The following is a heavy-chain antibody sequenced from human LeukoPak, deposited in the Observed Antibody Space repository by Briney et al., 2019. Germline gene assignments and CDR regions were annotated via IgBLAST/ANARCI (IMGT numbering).Heavy chain of an antibody. V-gene: IGHV4-34*01. J-gene: IGHJ4*02. D-gene: IGHD3-3*01. CDR2: INHSGSS. CDR1: GGPFSGYY. CDR3: ARGSVRDFWSGYYPFDY. Sequence: PSETLSLTCAVYGGPFSGYYWSWIRQPPGKGREGVGEINHSGSSNYNPSLKSRITKYVGPSKKQFSLRPGSVAAADTAVYYCARGSVRDFWSGYYPFDYWGQGTLVTVSS.